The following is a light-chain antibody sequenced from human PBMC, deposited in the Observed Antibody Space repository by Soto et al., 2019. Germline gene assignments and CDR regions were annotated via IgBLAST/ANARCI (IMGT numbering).Light chain of an antibody. Sequence: QSVLTQPASVSGSPGQSITISCTGTSSDVGAYNYVSWYQHHPGKAPKLIIYDVSDRPSGVSNRFSASKSGSTASLTISGLQAEDEADYYRSSYTSSNTEVFGTGTKLTVL. V-gene: IGLV2-14*03. CDR2: DVS. CDR3: SSYTSSNTEV. CDR1: SSDVGAYNY. J-gene: IGLJ1*01.